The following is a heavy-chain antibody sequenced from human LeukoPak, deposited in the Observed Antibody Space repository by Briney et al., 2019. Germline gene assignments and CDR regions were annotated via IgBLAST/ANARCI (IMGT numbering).Heavy chain of an antibody. CDR2: ISSSSSYI. CDR1: GFTFSSYS. CDR3: AREGKYYYGSGHDY. Sequence: GGSLRLSCAASGFTFSSYSMNWVRQAPGKGLEWVSSISSSSSYIYYADSVKGRFTISRDNAKNSLYLQMNSLRAEDTAVYYCAREGKYYYGSGHDYWGQGTLVTVSS. J-gene: IGHJ4*02. D-gene: IGHD3-10*01. V-gene: IGHV3-21*01.